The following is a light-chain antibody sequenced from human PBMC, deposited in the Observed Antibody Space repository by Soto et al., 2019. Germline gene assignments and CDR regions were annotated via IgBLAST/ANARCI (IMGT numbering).Light chain of an antibody. CDR3: QQYNKWRT. Sequence: EIVMTQSPATLSVSPGERATLSCRASESVSSNLAWYQQKPGQAPRLLIYGASTRATGIPARISGSGSVTEFTLTISSLQSEYFAVYYCQQYNKWRTFGQGTKVEVK. J-gene: IGKJ1*01. CDR2: GAS. V-gene: IGKV3-15*01. CDR1: ESVSSN.